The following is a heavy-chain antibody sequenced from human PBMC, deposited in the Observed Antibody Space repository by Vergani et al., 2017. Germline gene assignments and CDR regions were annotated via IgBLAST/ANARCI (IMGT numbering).Heavy chain of an antibody. CDR1: GGSISSGSYY. Sequence: QVQLQESGPGLVKPSPTLSLTCTVPGGSISSGSYYWSWIRQPAGKGLEWIGRIYTSGSTNYNPSLKSRVTISVDTSKNQFSLKLSSVTAADTAVYYCARETVPLVNFYYWGQGTLGTGSS. CDR2: IYTSGST. V-gene: IGHV4-61*02. D-gene: IGHD4-23*01. J-gene: IGHJ4*02. CDR3: ARETVPLVNFYY.